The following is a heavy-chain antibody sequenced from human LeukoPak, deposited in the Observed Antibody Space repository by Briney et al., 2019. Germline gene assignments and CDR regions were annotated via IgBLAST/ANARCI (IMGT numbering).Heavy chain of an antibody. CDR2: ISYDGSNK. Sequence: PGGSLRLSCAASGFTFSSYAMHWVRQAPGKGLEWVAVISYDGSNKYYADSVKGRFTISRDNSKNTLYLQMNSLRAEDTAVYYCARDLNYGDPYYFDYWGQGTLVTVSS. CDR1: GFTFSSYA. V-gene: IGHV3-30-3*01. CDR3: ARDLNYGDPYYFDY. D-gene: IGHD4-17*01. J-gene: IGHJ4*02.